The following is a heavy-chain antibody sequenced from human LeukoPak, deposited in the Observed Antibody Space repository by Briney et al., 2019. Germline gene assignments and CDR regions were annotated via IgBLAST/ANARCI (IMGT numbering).Heavy chain of an antibody. CDR2: ISPTSTI. CDR3: ARVAENA. D-gene: IGHD6-13*01. Sequence: GGSLRLSCAASGFTFGTYSMNWVRQAPGKGLEWISYISPTSTIYYADSVKGRFTISRDNVKNSLYLQMNSLRAEDTAVYYCARVAENAWGQGTLVTVSS. V-gene: IGHV3-48*01. CDR1: GFTFGTYS. J-gene: IGHJ5*02.